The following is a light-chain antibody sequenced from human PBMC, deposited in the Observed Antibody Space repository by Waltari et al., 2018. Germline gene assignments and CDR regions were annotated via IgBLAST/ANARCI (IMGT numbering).Light chain of an antibody. J-gene: IGKJ4*01. CDR1: QTIGTY. V-gene: IGKV3-11*01. Sequence: VVLTQSPVTLSLSPGDTATLSCRASQTIGTYLAWYQNKLGQSPRLLIYDASTRATGIPAKFSGSGSGTDFTLTISGLEAEDSAIYYCQQRYNWPPLTFGGGTKVQTK. CDR3: QQRYNWPPLT. CDR2: DAS.